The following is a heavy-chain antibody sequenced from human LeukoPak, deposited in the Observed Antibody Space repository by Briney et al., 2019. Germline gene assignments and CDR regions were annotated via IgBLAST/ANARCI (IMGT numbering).Heavy chain of an antibody. V-gene: IGHV3-53*01. Sequence: GGSLRLSCAASGFTVSNNYMSWVRQAPGKGLEWVSVIYTGGSTYYADSVKGRFTISRDNSKNTLYLQMNSLRVEDTAVYYCARSPHILTGEKFEYWGQGTRVTVSS. CDR3: ARSPHILTGEKFEY. J-gene: IGHJ4*02. CDR2: IYTGGST. CDR1: GFTVSNNY. D-gene: IGHD3-9*01.